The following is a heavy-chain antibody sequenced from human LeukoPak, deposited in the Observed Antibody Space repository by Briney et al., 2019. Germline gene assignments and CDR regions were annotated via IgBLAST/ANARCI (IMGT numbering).Heavy chain of an antibody. J-gene: IGHJ6*03. CDR1: GYTFTGYY. V-gene: IGHV1-2*02. CDR2: INPNSGGT. CDR3: AQRRNWGRDMDV. Sequence: GASVKVSCKTSGYTFTGYYILWVRQAPGQGLEWMGWINPNSGGTNYAQKFQGRVTMTRDASISTAFMELSSLRSEDTAVYYCAQRRNWGRDMDVWGEGTTVTVSS. D-gene: IGHD7-27*01.